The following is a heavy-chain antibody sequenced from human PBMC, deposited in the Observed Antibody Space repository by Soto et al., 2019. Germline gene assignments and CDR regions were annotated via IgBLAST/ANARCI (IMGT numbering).Heavy chain of an antibody. CDR1: GYTFTGYY. CDR3: ARSGGELGEADAFDI. V-gene: IGHV1-2*04. D-gene: IGHD3-10*01. Sequence: ASVKVSCKASGYTFTGYYMHWVRQAPGQGLEWMGWINPNSGGTNYAQKFQGWVTMTRDTSISTAYMELSRLRSDDTAVYYCARSGGELGEADAFDIWGQGTMVTVSS. J-gene: IGHJ3*02. CDR2: INPNSGGT.